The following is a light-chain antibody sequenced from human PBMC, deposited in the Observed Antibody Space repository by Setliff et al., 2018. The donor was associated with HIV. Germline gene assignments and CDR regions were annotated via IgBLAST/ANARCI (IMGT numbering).Light chain of an antibody. V-gene: IGLV2-8*01. CDR2: EVS. Sequence: QSALPQPASVSGSPGQSITISCTGTSSDVGGYNYVSWYQQHPGKAPKVMIYEVSKRPSGVPDRFSGSKSGNTASLTVSGLQAEDEADYYCSSYAGSNNYVFGTGTKVTVL. CDR3: SSYAGSNNYV. J-gene: IGLJ1*01. CDR1: SSDVGGYNY.